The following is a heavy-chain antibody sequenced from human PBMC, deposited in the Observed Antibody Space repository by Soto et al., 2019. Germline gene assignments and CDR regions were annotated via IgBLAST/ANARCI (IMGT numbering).Heavy chain of an antibody. CDR2: ISYDGSNK. CDR3: ARATTVTTFDY. J-gene: IGHJ4*02. Sequence: QVQLVESGGGVVQPGRSLRLSCAASGFTFSSYAMHWVRQAPGKGLEWVAVISYDGSNKYYADSVKGRFTISRDNSKNTLYLQMNSLRAEDTAVYYCARATTVTTFDYWGQGTLVTVS. V-gene: IGHV3-30-3*01. D-gene: IGHD4-17*01. CDR1: GFTFSSYA.